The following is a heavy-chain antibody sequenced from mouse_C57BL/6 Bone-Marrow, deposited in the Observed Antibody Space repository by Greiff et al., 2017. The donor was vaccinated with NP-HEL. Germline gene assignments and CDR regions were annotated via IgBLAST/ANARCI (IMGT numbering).Heavy chain of an antibody. CDR3: ARPGDGYYRYFDV. J-gene: IGHJ1*03. CDR1: GYAFTNYL. CDR2: INPGSGGT. D-gene: IGHD2-3*01. Sequence: VQLQQSGAELVRPGTSVKVYCKASGYAFTNYLIEWVKQRPGQGLEWIGVINPGSGGTNYNEKFKGKATLTADKSSSTAYMQLSSLTSEDSAVYFCARPGDGYYRYFDVWGTGTTVTVSS. V-gene: IGHV1-54*01.